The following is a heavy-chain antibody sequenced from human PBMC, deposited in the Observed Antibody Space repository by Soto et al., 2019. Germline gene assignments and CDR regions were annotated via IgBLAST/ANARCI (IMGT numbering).Heavy chain of an antibody. CDR1: GFTFNTYG. Sequence: PVGSLRLSCTTSGFTFNTYGMHWVRQAPGKGLEWVAIIWYDGSNKYYADSVKGRFTISRDNSRNTLYLQMNSLRAEDTALYYCARADCTGAYCYSWPFNYGVDVWGQGTTVTVSS. J-gene: IGHJ6*02. D-gene: IGHD2-15*01. CDR2: IWYDGSNK. CDR3: ARADCTGAYCYSWPFNYGVDV. V-gene: IGHV3-33*08.